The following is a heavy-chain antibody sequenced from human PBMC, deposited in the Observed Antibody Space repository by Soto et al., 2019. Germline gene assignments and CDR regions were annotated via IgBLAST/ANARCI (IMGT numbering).Heavy chain of an antibody. CDR2: IYSGGST. CDR1: GFTVSSNY. J-gene: IGHJ6*02. D-gene: IGHD3-3*01. Sequence: GGSLRLSCAASGFTVSSNYMSWVRQAPGKGLEWVSFIYSGGSTYYADSVKGRFTISRDNSKNTLYLQMNSLRAEDTAVFYCASGTYDFWSGYRPRGMDVWGQGTTVTVSS. CDR3: ASGTYDFWSGYRPRGMDV. V-gene: IGHV3-53*01.